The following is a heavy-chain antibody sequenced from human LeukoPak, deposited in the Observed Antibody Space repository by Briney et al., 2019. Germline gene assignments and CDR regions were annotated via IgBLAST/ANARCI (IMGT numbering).Heavy chain of an antibody. CDR1: GFTFSTYN. J-gene: IGHJ4*02. Sequence: PGGSLRLSCAASGFTFSTYNMNWVRQAPGKGLEWVSSISSNSNNIYYADSVKGRFTISRDNAKNSLYFQMNSLRAEDTAVYYCARVQYYDFWSGFSFFDSWGQGTLVTVSS. CDR3: ARVQYYDFWSGFSFFDS. V-gene: IGHV3-21*01. D-gene: IGHD3-3*01. CDR2: ISSNSNNI.